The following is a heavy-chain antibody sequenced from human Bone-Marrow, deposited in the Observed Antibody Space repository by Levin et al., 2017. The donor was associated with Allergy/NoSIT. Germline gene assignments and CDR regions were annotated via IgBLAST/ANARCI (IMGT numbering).Heavy chain of an antibody. Sequence: PGESLKISCAASGFTFSSYSMNWVRQAPGKGLEWVSYISSSTSTIYYADSVKGRFTISRDNAKNSLYLQMNSLRDEDTAVYYCARGPLQGVTSRGAWFDPWGQGTLVTVSS. CDR3: ARGPLQGVTSRGAWFDP. D-gene: IGHD3-10*01. V-gene: IGHV3-48*02. J-gene: IGHJ5*02. CDR2: ISSSTSTI. CDR1: GFTFSSYS.